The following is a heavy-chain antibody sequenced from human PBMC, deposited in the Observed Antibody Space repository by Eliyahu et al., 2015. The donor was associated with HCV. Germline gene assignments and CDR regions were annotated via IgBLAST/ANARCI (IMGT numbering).Heavy chain of an antibody. D-gene: IGHD3-10*01. Sequence: EVQLVESGGGLVQPGGSLRLSCAASGFTFXRYWMTWVRQAPGKGLEWVANIKRDGSERDYVDSVKGRFTISRDNAQKLLILQMSSLRAEDTAIYYCARDIRGVIPRLHANDIWGQGTMVTVSS. J-gene: IGHJ3*02. CDR2: IKRDGSER. V-gene: IGHV3-7*01. CDR1: GFTFXRYW. CDR3: ARDIRGVIPRLHANDI.